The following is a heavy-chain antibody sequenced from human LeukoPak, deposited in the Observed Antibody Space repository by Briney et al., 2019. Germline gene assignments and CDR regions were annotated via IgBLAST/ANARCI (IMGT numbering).Heavy chain of an antibody. Sequence: SETLSLTCTVSGGSISSGGYYWSWIRQHPGKGLEWIGYIYYSGSTYYNPSLKSRVTISVDTSKNQFSLKLSSVTAADTAVYYCARHRQQLVPFDYWGQGTLVTVSS. J-gene: IGHJ4*02. CDR1: GGSISSGGYY. CDR2: IYYSGST. CDR3: ARHRQQLVPFDY. V-gene: IGHV4-31*03. D-gene: IGHD6-13*01.